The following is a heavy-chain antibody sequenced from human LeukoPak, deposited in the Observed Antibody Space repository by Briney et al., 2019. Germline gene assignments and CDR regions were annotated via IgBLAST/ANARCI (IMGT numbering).Heavy chain of an antibody. CDR2: INPNSGGT. CDR3: ARNLHYYDSSGYTYYYYYYMDV. D-gene: IGHD3-22*01. Sequence: ASVKVSCKASGYTFTGYYMHWVGQAPGQGLEWMGWINPNSGGTNYAQKFQGRVTMTRDTSISTAYMELSRLRSDDTAVYYCARNLHYYDSSGYTYYYYYYMDVWGKGTTVTISS. J-gene: IGHJ6*03. V-gene: IGHV1-2*02. CDR1: GYTFTGYY.